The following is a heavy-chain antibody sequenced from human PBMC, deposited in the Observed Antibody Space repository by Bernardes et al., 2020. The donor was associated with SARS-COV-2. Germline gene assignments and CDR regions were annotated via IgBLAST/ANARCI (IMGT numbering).Heavy chain of an antibody. CDR2: ISGSGGST. CDR1: GVTFSSYA. CDR3: AKSPDGYGDPHYGMDV. V-gene: IGHV3-23*01. Sequence: GGSLRLSCAASGVTFSSYAMSWVRQAPGKGLEWVSTISGSGGSTNYADSVKGRFTISRDNSKNTLYLQMNSLRAEDTAVYYCAKSPDGYGDPHYGMDVWGQGTTVTVSS. D-gene: IGHD4-17*01. J-gene: IGHJ6*02.